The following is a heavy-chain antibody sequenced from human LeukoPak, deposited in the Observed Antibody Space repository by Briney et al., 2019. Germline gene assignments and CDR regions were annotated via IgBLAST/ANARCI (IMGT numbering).Heavy chain of an antibody. CDR1: GFTVSSNY. CDR2: IYSGGST. CDR3: ARDSVSGVAARSLYWYFDL. V-gene: IGHV3-66*01. J-gene: IGHJ2*01. Sequence: PGGSLRLSCAASGFTVSSNYMSWVRQAPGKGLEWVSVIYSGGSTYYADSVKGRFTISRDNSKNTLFLQINSLRAEDTAVYYCARDSVSGVAARSLYWYFDLWGRGTLVTVSS. D-gene: IGHD6-6*01.